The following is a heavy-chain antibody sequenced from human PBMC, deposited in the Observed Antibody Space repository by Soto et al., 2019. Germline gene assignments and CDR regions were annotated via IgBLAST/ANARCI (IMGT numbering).Heavy chain of an antibody. D-gene: IGHD6-13*01. CDR3: ATTRGIAVGGSFDH. J-gene: IGHJ5*02. CDR2: FYSGST. Sequence: SETLSLTCVVSGASISSRSSYWGWIRQPPGKGLEWVGTFYSGSTYNNPSLKSRVTISVDTSKNQFSLKLSSVAAEDTAIYYCATTRGIAVGGSFDHWGQGTLVTVSS. CDR1: GASISSRSSY. V-gene: IGHV4-39*01.